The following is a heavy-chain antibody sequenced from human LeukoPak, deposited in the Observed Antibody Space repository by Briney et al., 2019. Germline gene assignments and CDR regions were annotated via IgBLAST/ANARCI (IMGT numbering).Heavy chain of an antibody. CDR2: IKTDGCEK. D-gene: IGHD3-22*01. J-gene: IGHJ6*02. CDR3: ARDGYYDSSGYYYVSVYYYGMDV. Sequence: GGSLRLSCSASGFTFSNYWMGWVRQAPGKGLQWVANIKTDGCEKYYVDSVKGRFTISRDNSKNTLYLQMNSLRAEDTAVYYCARDGYYDSSGYYYVSVYYYGMDVWGQGTTVTVSS. V-gene: IGHV3-7*01. CDR1: GFTFSNYW.